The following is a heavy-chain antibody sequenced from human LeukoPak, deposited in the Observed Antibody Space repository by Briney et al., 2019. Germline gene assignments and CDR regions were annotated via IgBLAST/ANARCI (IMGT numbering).Heavy chain of an antibody. CDR1: GGSISSSNW. CDR2: IYHSGST. D-gene: IGHD3-9*01. CDR3: ARVPDFDWLSPREYFDY. J-gene: IGHJ4*02. V-gene: IGHV4-4*02. Sequence: PSETLSLTCAVSGGSISSSNWWSWVRQPPGKGLEWIGEIYHSGSTYYNPSLKSRVTISVDTSKNQFSLKLSSVTAADTAVYYCARVPDFDWLSPREYFDYWGQGTLVTVSS.